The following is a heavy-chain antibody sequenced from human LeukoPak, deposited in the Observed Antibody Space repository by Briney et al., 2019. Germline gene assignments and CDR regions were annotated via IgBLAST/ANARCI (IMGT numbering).Heavy chain of an antibody. CDR1: GGSISSYY. D-gene: IGHD1-26*01. J-gene: IGHJ4*02. Sequence: PSETLSLTCTVSGGSISSYYWSWVRQPPGKGLEWNGYIYYSGSTNYNPSLKSRVTISVDTSKNRFSLKLSSVTAADTAVYYCARAHISGSYGYWGQGTLVTVSS. CDR3: ARAHISGSYGY. V-gene: IGHV4-59*08. CDR2: IYYSGST.